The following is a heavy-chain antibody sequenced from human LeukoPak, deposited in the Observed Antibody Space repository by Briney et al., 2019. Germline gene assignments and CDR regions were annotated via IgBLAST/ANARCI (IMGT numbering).Heavy chain of an antibody. V-gene: IGHV1-8*01. CDR1: GYTFTSYD. J-gene: IGHJ4*02. CDR2: MNPNSGNT. Sequence: GASVKVSCKASGYTFTSYDINWVRQATGQGLEWMGWMNPNSGNTGCAQKFQGRVTMTRNTSISTVYMELSSLRSEDTAVYYCARGSYYGSGFLFDYWGQGTLVTVSS. CDR3: ARGSYYGSGFLFDY. D-gene: IGHD3-10*01.